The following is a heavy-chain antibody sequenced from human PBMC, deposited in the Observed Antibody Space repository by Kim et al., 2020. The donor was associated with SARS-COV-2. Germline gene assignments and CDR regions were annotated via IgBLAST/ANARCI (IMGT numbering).Heavy chain of an antibody. CDR3: VRYGISGVDN. D-gene: IGHD3-10*01. CDR1: GFTSSKFG. J-gene: IGHJ4*02. V-gene: IGHV3-33*07. Sequence: GGSLRLSCAMSGFTSSKFGMYWVRQAPGKGLEWVAFIRSDGGNKQHADSVKGRFTVSRDNSMNTLFLLMNSLRAEDTAVYFCVRYGISGVDNWGRGTLVIVSS. CDR2: IRSDGGNK.